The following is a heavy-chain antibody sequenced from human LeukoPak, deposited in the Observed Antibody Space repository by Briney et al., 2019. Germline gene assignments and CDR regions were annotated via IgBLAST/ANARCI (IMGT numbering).Heavy chain of an antibody. V-gene: IGHV3-30*04. D-gene: IGHD2-2*01. J-gene: IGHJ5*02. Sequence: GRSLRLSCAASGFTFSSYAMHWVRQAPGKGLEWVAVISYDGSNKYYADSVKGRFTISRDNSKNTLYLQMNSLRAEDTAVYYCARAVAPAAIGRWFDPWGQGALVTVSS. CDR3: ARAVAPAAIGRWFDP. CDR1: GFTFSSYA. CDR2: ISYDGSNK.